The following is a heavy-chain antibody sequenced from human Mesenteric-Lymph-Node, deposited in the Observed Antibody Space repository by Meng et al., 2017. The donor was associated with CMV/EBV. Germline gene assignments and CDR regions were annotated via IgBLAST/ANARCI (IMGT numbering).Heavy chain of an antibody. J-gene: IGHJ5*02. Sequence: AETLSLTCTVSGGSISSYYLSWIRQPPGKGLEWIGYIDNSGTTNYNPSVKSRVTISVETSKNKFSLKLSSVTAAGTAVYYCASGPSSGAVYGFGWFDLWGQGTLVTVSS. CDR1: GGSISSYY. D-gene: IGHD3-10*01. V-gene: IGHV4-59*01. CDR3: ASGPSSGAVYGFGWFDL. CDR2: IDNSGTT.